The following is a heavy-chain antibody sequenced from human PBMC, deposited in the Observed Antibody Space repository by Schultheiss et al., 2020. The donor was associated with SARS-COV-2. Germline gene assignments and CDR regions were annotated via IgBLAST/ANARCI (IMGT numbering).Heavy chain of an antibody. J-gene: IGHJ6*02. CDR2: INPNSGGT. Sequence: ASVKVSCKASGGTFSSYAISWVRQAPGQGLEWMGGINPNSGGTNYAQKFQGWVTMTRDTSISTAYMELSSLRSEDTAVYYCARAGDYYYYGMDVWGQGTTVTVSS. CDR1: GGTFSSYA. D-gene: IGHD2-8*02. V-gene: IGHV1-2*04. CDR3: ARAGDYYYYGMDV.